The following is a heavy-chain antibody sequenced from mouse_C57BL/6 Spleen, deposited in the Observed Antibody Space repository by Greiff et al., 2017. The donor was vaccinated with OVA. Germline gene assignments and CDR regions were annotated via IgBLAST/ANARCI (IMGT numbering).Heavy chain of an antibody. Sequence: QVQLQQPGAELVKPGASVKLSCKASGYTFTSYWMHWVKQRPGQGLEWIGMIHPNSGSTNYNEKFKSKATLTVDKSSSTAYMQLSSLTSEDSAVYYCARFDYDQRVDYWGQGTTLTVSS. CDR2: IHPNSGST. J-gene: IGHJ2*01. V-gene: IGHV1-64*01. D-gene: IGHD2-4*01. CDR1: GYTFTSYW. CDR3: ARFDYDQRVDY.